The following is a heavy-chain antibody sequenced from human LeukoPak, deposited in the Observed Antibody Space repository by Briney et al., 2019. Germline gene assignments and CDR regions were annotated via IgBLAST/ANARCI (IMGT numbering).Heavy chain of an antibody. D-gene: IGHD2-8*01. CDR1: GFTFSSYA. CDR3: ARVSGYCTNGVCGPYGY. CDR2: IKQDGSEK. Sequence: GGSLRLSCAASGFTFSSYAMSWVRQAPGKGLEWVANIKQDGSEKYYVDSVKGRFTISRDNAKNSLYLQMNSLRAEDTAVYYCARVSGYCTNGVCGPYGYWGQGTLVTASS. J-gene: IGHJ4*02. V-gene: IGHV3-7*01.